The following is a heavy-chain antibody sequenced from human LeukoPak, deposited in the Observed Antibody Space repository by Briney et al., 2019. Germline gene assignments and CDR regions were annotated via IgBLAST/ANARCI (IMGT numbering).Heavy chain of an antibody. CDR1: DDSISSGAYY. D-gene: IGHD3-10*01. CDR3: AKSDYYASGPDY. Sequence: SETLSLTCTVSDDSISSGAYYWTWIRQPPGKGLEWIGYISHSGTTYYNPSLKSRVTVSVDTSKKQFSLKLSSVTAADTAVYYCAKSDYYASGPDYWGQGTLVTVSS. CDR2: ISHSGTT. V-gene: IGHV4-30-2*01. J-gene: IGHJ4*02.